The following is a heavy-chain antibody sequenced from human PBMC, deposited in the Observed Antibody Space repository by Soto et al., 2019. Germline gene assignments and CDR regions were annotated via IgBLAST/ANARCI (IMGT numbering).Heavy chain of an antibody. CDR1: GGSVSSGNYY. CDR3: ARSMHYSDGSNYSPFDY. V-gene: IGHV4-61*01. D-gene: IGHD3-22*01. Sequence: QVQLQESGPGLVKPSETLSLTCTVSGGSVSSGNYYWSWIRQPPGKGLEWIGYFYYTGSTNYNPSLQSRVTISIDASKNQFSLRRGSVTAADTAVYSCARSMHYSDGSNYSPFDYWGQGTLVTVSS. CDR2: FYYTGST. J-gene: IGHJ4*02.